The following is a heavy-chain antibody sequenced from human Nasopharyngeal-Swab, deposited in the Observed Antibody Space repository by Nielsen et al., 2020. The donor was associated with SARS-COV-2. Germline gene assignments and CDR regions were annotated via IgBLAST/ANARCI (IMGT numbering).Heavy chain of an antibody. CDR1: GGTLSSYA. CDR3: AVGATGYYYMDV. CDR2: IIPIFGTA. V-gene: IGHV1-69*13. D-gene: IGHD1-26*01. J-gene: IGHJ6*03. Sequence: SVKVSCKASGGTLSSYAISWVRQAPGQGLEWMGGIIPIFGTANYAQKFQGRVTITADESTSTAYMELSSLRSEDTAVYYCAVGATGYYYMDVWGKGTTATVSS.